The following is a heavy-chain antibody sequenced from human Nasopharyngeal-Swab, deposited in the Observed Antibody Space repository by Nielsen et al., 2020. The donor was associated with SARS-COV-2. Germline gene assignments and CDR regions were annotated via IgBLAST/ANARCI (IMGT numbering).Heavy chain of an antibody. CDR3: ARSRYDFWSGYRNPNAFDI. J-gene: IGHJ3*02. CDR2: IIPIFGTA. Sequence: SVKVSCKASGGTFSSYAISWVRQAPGQGLEWMGGIIPIFGTANYAQKFQGRVTITADESKSTAYMELSSLRSEDTAVYYCARSRYDFWSGYRNPNAFDIWGQGTMVTVSS. CDR1: GGTFSSYA. D-gene: IGHD3-3*01. V-gene: IGHV1-69*13.